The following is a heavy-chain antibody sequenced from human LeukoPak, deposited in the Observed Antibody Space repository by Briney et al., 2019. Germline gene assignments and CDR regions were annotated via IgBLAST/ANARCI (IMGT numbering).Heavy chain of an antibody. J-gene: IGHJ4*02. CDR2: IYYTGST. Sequence: SETLSLTCAVSGGSISSTSHYWGWIRQPPGKGLEWIGSIYYTGSTYYNPSLKSRVTISVDMSKNQFSLKVTSVTAADTAVYYCARSWGYDFWSGNLIDYWGQGTLVTVSS. D-gene: IGHD3-3*01. CDR3: ARSWGYDFWSGNLIDY. V-gene: IGHV4-39*07. CDR1: GGSISSTSHY.